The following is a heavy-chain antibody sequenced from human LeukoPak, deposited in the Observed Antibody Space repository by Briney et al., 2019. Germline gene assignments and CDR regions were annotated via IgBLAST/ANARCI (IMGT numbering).Heavy chain of an antibody. V-gene: IGHV3-30*18. CDR3: AQVSRQALDI. J-gene: IGHJ3*02. Sequence: PGRSLRLSCAASGFTFSSYDMHWVRQAPGKGLEWVAVISYDGNNKYYVDSVKGRFTISRDDSKNTLYLQMNSLRAEDTAVYYCAQVSRQALDIWTQGTMVTVSS. CDR2: ISYDGNNK. CDR1: GFTFSSYD.